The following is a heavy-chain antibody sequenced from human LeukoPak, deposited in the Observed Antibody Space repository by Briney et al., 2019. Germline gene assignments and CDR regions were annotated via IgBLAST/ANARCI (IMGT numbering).Heavy chain of an antibody. CDR3: ASSRSGGSCYSRGCWFDP. D-gene: IGHD2-15*01. J-gene: IGHJ5*02. Sequence: SETLSLTCTVSGGSISSYYWNWIRQPPGKGLEWIGYVYYSGSTNYNPSLKSRVTISVDTSKNQFSLKLSSVTAADTAVYYCASSRSGGSCYSRGCWFDPWGQGTLVTVSS. CDR1: GGSISSYY. V-gene: IGHV4-59*01. CDR2: VYYSGST.